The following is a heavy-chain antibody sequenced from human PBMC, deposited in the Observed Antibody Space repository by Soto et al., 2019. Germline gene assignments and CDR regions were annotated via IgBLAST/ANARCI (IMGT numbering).Heavy chain of an antibody. D-gene: IGHD2-15*01. CDR1: GGTFSSYA. CDR2: IITIFGTA. V-gene: IGHV1-69*01. J-gene: IGHJ4*02. CDR3: ARWGAEGSATATHFDY. Sequence: QVQLVQSGAEVKKPGSSVKVSCKASGGTFSSYAISWVRQAPGQGLEWMGGIITIFGTANYAQKFQGRVTITADESTSTAYRELSSLRSEDTAVYYCARWGAEGSATATHFDYWGQGTLVTVSS.